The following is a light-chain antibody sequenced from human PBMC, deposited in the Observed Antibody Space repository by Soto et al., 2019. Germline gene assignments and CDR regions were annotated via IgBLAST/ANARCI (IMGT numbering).Light chain of an antibody. Sequence: EIVLTQSPGTLSLSPGERATLSCRASQSVRSDSLAWYQQKPGQAPRLLMSGTSSRATGIPDRFSGSGSGTDFTLTITRLEPEDFAVFYCQQYGTSEIIFGQGTRLEIK. CDR2: GTS. V-gene: IGKV3-20*01. CDR3: QQYGTSEII. J-gene: IGKJ5*01. CDR1: QSVRSDS.